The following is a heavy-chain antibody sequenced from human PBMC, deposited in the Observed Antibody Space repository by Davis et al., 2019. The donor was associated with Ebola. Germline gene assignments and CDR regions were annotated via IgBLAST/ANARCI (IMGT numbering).Heavy chain of an antibody. CDR2: ISYDGSNK. D-gene: IGHD1-1*01. Sequence: GESLKISCEVSGFTFSSYGMHWVRQAPGKGLEWVAVISYDGSNKYYADSVKGRFTISRDNSKNTLYLQMNSLRAEDTAVYYCAKGNALDVWGKGTTVTVSS. CDR3: AKGNALDV. V-gene: IGHV3-30*18. J-gene: IGHJ6*04. CDR1: GFTFSSYG.